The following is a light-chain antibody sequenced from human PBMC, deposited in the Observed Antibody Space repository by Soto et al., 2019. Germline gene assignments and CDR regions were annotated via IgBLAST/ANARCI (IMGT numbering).Light chain of an antibody. J-gene: IGLJ1*01. CDR2: EVS. CDR3: SSYTGSSTLYV. CDR1: SSDIGGYNY. Sequence: ALTQPASVSGSPGQSITISCTGTSSDIGGYNYVSWYQQHPGKVPKLMIFEVSNRPSGVSYRFSGSKSGNTASLTISGLQAEDEADYYCSSYTGSSTLYVFGTGTKVTVL. V-gene: IGLV2-14*01.